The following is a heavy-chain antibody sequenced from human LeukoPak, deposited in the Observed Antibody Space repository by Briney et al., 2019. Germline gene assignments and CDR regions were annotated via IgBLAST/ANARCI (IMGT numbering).Heavy chain of an antibody. Sequence: SSETLSLTCTVSGGSITGSSHHWAWIRQPPGKGLEWIGSIYYSGNTYYNPSLKSRVTIPVDTSKNQFSLKVTSVTAADTAVYYCARLRPNDDGDYSWFDPWGQGTLVTVSS. V-gene: IGHV4-39*01. D-gene: IGHD4-17*01. CDR3: ARLRPNDDGDYSWFDP. CDR1: GGSITGSSHH. J-gene: IGHJ5*02. CDR2: IYYSGNT.